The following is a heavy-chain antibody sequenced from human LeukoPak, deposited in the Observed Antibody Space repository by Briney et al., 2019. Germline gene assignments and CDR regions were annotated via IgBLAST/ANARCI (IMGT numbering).Heavy chain of an antibody. CDR2: ISSSGSTI. Sequence: AGGSLRLSCAASGFTFSSYEMNWVRQAPGKGLEWLSYISSSGSTIYYADSVKGRFTISRDNAKTSLYLQMNSLRADDTAVYYCARRYCSSTSCLLDYWGQGTLVTVSS. J-gene: IGHJ4*02. CDR1: GFTFSSYE. V-gene: IGHV3-48*03. D-gene: IGHD2-2*01. CDR3: ARRYCSSTSCLLDY.